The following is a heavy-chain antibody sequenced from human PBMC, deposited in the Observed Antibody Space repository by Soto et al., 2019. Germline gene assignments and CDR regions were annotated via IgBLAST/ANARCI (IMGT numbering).Heavy chain of an antibody. Sequence: SETLSLTCTVSGGSISSGGYYWSWIRQHPGKGLEWIGYIYYSGSTYYNPSLKSRVTISVDTSKNQFSLKLSSVTAADTAVYYCARGSRDSSGYYIGYYYYGMDVWGQGTTVTVSS. V-gene: IGHV4-31*03. CDR1: GGSISSGGYY. CDR3: ARGSRDSSGYYIGYYYYGMDV. J-gene: IGHJ6*02. CDR2: IYYSGST. D-gene: IGHD3-22*01.